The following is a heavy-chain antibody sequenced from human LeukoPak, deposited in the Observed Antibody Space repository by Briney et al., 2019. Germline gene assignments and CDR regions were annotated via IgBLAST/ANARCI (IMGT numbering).Heavy chain of an antibody. CDR3: ARDRSSGYDWERIQDSGDYYYYGMDV. CDR1: GFTFSSYA. V-gene: IGHV3-30-3*01. Sequence: GGSLRLSCAASGFTFSSYAMHWVRQAPGKGLEWVAVISYDGSNKYYADSVKGRFTISRDNSKNTLYLQMNSLRAEDTAVYYCARDRSSGYDWERIQDSGDYYYYGMDVWGQGTTVTVSS. CDR2: ISYDGSNK. D-gene: IGHD5-12*01. J-gene: IGHJ6*02.